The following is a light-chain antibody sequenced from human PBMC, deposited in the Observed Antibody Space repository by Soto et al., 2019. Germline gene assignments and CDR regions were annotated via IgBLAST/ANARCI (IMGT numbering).Light chain of an antibody. J-gene: IGLJ3*02. CDR2: EVN. Sequence: QSALTQPPCASGSPGQSVTISCTGTSSDVGGYNSVSWYQQHPGKAPKLMIYEVNKRPSGVPDRFSASKSDNTASLTVSGLQAEDEADYYCSSYAGTKNLVFGGGTKLTVL. CDR1: SSDVGGYNS. V-gene: IGLV2-8*01. CDR3: SSYAGTKNLV.